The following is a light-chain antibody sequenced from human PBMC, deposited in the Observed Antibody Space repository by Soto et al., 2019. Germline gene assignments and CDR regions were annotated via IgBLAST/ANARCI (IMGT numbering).Light chain of an antibody. CDR3: NSFTTTSSFV. CDR2: AVR. J-gene: IGLJ2*01. V-gene: IGLV2-14*01. Sequence: QSVLTQPASVSGSPGQSITIPCTGTRSDIGGYNYVSWYQQHPGKAPKLIIYAVRNRPSGVSHRFSGSTSGNTASLTISGLQAEDEATYYCNSFTTTSSFVFGGGTKVTVL. CDR1: RSDIGGYNY.